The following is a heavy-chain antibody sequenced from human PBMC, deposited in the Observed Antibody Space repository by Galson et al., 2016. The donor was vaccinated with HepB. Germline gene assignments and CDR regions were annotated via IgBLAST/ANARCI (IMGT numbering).Heavy chain of an antibody. CDR2: ISYSGST. Sequence: SETLSLTCTVSGGSINGYFWSWIRQPPGKGLEWIGYISYSGSTKYNASLKSRVTISIDTSGNQFSLTLNSVTAADTAVYYCAMTDYYNNYAWVDSWGQGTLVTVSS. V-gene: IGHV4-59*01. D-gene: IGHD4-11*01. CDR1: GGSINGYF. CDR3: AMTDYYNNYAWVDS. J-gene: IGHJ5*01.